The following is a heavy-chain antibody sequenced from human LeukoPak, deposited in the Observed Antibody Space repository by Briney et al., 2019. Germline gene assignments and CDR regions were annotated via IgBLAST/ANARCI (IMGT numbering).Heavy chain of an antibody. D-gene: IGHD2-8*01. Sequence: GASVKVSCKASGYTFTGYYMHWVRQAPGQGLEWMGWINPNSGGTNYAQKFQGRVTMTRDTSISTAYMELSRLRSDDTAVYYCARAGLGYGTNGVCSDAFDIWGQGTMVTVSS. CDR3: ARAGLGYGTNGVCSDAFDI. V-gene: IGHV1-2*02. J-gene: IGHJ3*02. CDR1: GYTFTGYY. CDR2: INPNSGGT.